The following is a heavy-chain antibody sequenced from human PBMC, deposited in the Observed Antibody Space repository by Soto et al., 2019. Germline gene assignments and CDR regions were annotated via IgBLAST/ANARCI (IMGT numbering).Heavy chain of an antibody. J-gene: IGHJ4*02. CDR2: IYWDDDK. CDR1: GFSLSTRGVG. Sequence: QITLKESGPTLVRTTQTLTLTCTFSGFSLSTRGVGVGWIRQPPGKALEWLGLIYWDDDKRYSPSLKSRLTITKDTSKNQVVLTMTNLDPVDTATYYCAHRGSSWQLDYWGQGTLVTVSS. D-gene: IGHD6-19*01. CDR3: AHRGSSWQLDY. V-gene: IGHV2-5*02.